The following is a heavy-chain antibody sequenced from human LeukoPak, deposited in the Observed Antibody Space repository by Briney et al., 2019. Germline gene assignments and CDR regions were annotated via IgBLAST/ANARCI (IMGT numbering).Heavy chain of an antibody. CDR1: GGSISSYY. CDR2: IFYSGST. J-gene: IGHJ4*02. Sequence: KASETLSLTCTVSGGSISSYYWSWIRQPPGKGLEWIGYIFYSGSTNYNPSLKSRVTISVDTSKNQVSLKLRSVTAADTAVYYCATTNPSFDYWGQGTLVTVSS. V-gene: IGHV4-59*08. D-gene: IGHD1/OR15-1a*01. CDR3: ATTNPSFDY.